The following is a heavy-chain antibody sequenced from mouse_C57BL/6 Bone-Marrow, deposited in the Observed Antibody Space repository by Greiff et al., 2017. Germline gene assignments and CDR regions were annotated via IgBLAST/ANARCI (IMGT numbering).Heavy chain of an antibody. CDR3: GRLRNYGLFDY. D-gene: IGHD1-2*01. Sequence: EVQVVESGGDLVKPGGSLKLSCAASGFTFSSYGMSWVRQTPDKRLEWVATISSGGSYTYYPDSVKGRFTISRDNAKNTLYLQMSSLKSEDTAMYYCGRLRNYGLFDYWGQGTTLTVAS. J-gene: IGHJ2*01. CDR1: GFTFSSYG. CDR2: ISSGGSYT. V-gene: IGHV5-6*01.